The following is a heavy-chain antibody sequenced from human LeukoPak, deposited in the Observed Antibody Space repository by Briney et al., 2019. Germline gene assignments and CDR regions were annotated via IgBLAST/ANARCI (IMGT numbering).Heavy chain of an antibody. CDR1: GGSISSSSYY. CDR2: IYHTGST. J-gene: IGHJ5*02. V-gene: IGHV4-39*07. CDR3: ARGTGWFDP. D-gene: IGHD1-14*01. Sequence: SETLSLTCNASGGSISSSSYYWGWIRQPPGKGLQWIGSIYHTGSTYYNPSLKSRVTISVDTSKNQFSLKLSSVTAADTAVYYCARGTGWFDPWGQGTLVTVSS.